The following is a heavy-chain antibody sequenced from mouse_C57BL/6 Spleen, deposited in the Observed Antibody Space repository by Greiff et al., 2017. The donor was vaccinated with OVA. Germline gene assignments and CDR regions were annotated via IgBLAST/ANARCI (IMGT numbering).Heavy chain of an antibody. CDR2: IWSGGST. J-gene: IGHJ3*01. CDR1: GFSLTSYG. V-gene: IGHV2-2*01. Sequence: VQLQQSGPGLVQPSQSLSITCTVSGFSLTSYGVHWVRQSPGKGLEWLGVIWSGGSTDYNAAFISRLSISKDNSKSQVFFKMNSLQADDTAIYYCASSPQFAYWGQGTLVTVSA. CDR3: ASSPQFAY.